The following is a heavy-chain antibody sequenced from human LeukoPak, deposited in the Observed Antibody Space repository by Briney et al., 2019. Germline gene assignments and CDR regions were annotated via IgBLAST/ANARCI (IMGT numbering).Heavy chain of an antibody. CDR2: IRSKANSYAT. J-gene: IGHJ3*02. CDR3: TRSAFDI. Sequence: GGSLKLSCVASGFTFSGSAMHWVRQASGKGLEWVGRIRSKANSYATAYAASVKGRFTISRDDSKNTAYLQMNSLKTEDTAVYYCTRSAFDIWGQGTMVTVSS. V-gene: IGHV3-73*01. CDR1: GFTFSGSA.